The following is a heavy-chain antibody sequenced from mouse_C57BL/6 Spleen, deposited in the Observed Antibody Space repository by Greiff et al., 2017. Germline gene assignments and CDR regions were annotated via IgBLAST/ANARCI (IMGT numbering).Heavy chain of an antibody. CDR3: ARDPELGLDY. J-gene: IGHJ2*01. Sequence: EVMLVESGGGLVKPGGSLKLSCAASGFTFSSYAMSWVRQTPEKRLEWVATISDGGSYTYYPDNVKGRFTISRDNAKNNLYLQMSHLKSEDTAMYYCARDPELGLDYWGQGTTLTVSS. V-gene: IGHV5-4*01. D-gene: IGHD4-1*01. CDR2: ISDGGSYT. CDR1: GFTFSSYA.